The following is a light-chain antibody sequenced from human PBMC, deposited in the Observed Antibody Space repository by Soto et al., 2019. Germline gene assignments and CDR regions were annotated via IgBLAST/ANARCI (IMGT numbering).Light chain of an antibody. CDR3: MQALQNPLP. V-gene: IGKV2-28*01. CDR1: QSLLHSNGYNY. CDR2: LGS. J-gene: IGKJ4*02. Sequence: DIVMTQSPLSLPVTPGEPASISCRASQSLLHSNGYNYLDWYLQKPGQSPQLLIYLGSNRASAVPDRFSGSGRGTDFTLIISSGEAEAVLGYYGMQALQNPLPFGGRNKEDIK.